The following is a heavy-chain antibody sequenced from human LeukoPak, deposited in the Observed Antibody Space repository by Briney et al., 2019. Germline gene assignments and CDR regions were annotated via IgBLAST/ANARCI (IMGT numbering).Heavy chain of an antibody. CDR2: IYSSGNT. Sequence: SETLSLTCTVSDGSISIGGYYWSWIRQPAGKGLEWIGRIYSSGNTNYNPSLKSRVSISLHTSTSQFSLKLTSVTAADTAIYYCARESLLDISPFPLFDYWGQGTLVTVSS. CDR3: ARESLLDISPFPLFDY. J-gene: IGHJ4*02. V-gene: IGHV4-61*02. CDR1: DGSISIGGYY. D-gene: IGHD2-2*03.